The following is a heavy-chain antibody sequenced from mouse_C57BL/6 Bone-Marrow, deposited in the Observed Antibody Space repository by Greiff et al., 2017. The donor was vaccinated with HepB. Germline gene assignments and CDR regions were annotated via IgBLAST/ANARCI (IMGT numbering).Heavy chain of an antibody. D-gene: IGHD1-1*02. J-gene: IGHJ3*01. V-gene: IGHV1-55*01. Sequence: QVQLQQPGAELVKPGASVKMSCKASGYTFTSYWITWVKQRPGQGLEWIGDIYPGSGSTNYNEKFKSKATLTVDTSSSTAYMQLSSLTSEDSAVYYCAREELWIHSAWFAYWGQGTLVTVSA. CDR1: GYTFTSYW. CDR3: AREELWIHSAWFAY. CDR2: IYPGSGST.